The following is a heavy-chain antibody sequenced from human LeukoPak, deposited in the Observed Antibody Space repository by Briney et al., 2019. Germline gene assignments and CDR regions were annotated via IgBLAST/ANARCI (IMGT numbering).Heavy chain of an antibody. V-gene: IGHV3-9*01. CDR3: AKDSDSSGYDAFGY. CDR2: ISWNSGSI. J-gene: IGHJ4*01. D-gene: IGHD3-22*01. CDR1: GFTFDDYA. Sequence: HAGGSLRLSCAASGFTFDDYAMHWVRQAPGKGLEWVSGISWNSGSIGYADSVKGRFTISRDNAKNSLYLQMNSLRAEDTALYYCAKDSDSSGYDAFGYWGHGTLVTVSS.